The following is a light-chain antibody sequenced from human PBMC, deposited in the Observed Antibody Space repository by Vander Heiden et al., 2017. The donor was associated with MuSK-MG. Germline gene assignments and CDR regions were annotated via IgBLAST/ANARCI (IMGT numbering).Light chain of an antibody. J-gene: IGKJ2*01. CDR2: AAF. Sequence: DIQLTQSPSSLSASFGDQVSITCQSSQFITNFLNWYQHKPGRAPKLLIHAAFQLQLGVPSRFIGSGSGTEFTLTITSLQPEDIATYYCQQVNNLPYTFGQGT. CDR3: QQVNNLPYT. CDR1: QFITNF. V-gene: IGKV1-33*01.